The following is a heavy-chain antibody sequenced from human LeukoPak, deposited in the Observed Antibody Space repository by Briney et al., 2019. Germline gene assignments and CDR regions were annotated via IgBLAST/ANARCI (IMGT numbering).Heavy chain of an antibody. D-gene: IGHD1-26*01. Sequence: ASVKVSCKASGYTFTSYAMHWVRQPPGQRLEWMGWINAGNGNTKYSQEFQGRVTITRDTSASTAYMELSSLRSEDMAVYYCARESRIVGATAFDYWGQGTLVTVSS. CDR3: ARESRIVGATAFDY. V-gene: IGHV1-3*03. CDR1: GYTFTSYA. CDR2: INAGNGNT. J-gene: IGHJ4*02.